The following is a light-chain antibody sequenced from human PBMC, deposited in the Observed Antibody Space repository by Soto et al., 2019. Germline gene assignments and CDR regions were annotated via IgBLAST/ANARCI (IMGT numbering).Light chain of an antibody. CDR2: GAS. Sequence: EVVLTQSPGTLSLSPGKRATLSCRASQSVSSSYLAWYQQKPGQAPRLLIYGASSRATGIPDRLSGSGSGTDFTLTIIRLEPEDFATYYCLLDFSNFWAFGQGTKVDIK. CDR1: QSVSSSY. V-gene: IGKV3-20*01. CDR3: LLDFSNFWA. J-gene: IGKJ1*01.